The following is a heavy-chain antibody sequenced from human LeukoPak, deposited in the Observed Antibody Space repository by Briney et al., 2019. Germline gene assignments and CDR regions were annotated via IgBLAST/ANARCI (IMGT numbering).Heavy chain of an antibody. CDR3: ARNPPTYYYGSGSYQGVSRYSYYFDY. J-gene: IGHJ4*02. V-gene: IGHV3-23*01. CDR2: ISGSGGTT. Sequence: PGGSLRLSCAASGFTFSSYAMSWVRQAPGKGLEWVSAISGSGGTTYYADSVKGRFTISRDNSKNTLYLQMNSLRAEDTAVYYCARNPPTYYYGSGSYQGVSRYSYYFDYWGQGTLVTVSS. D-gene: IGHD3-10*01. CDR1: GFTFSSYA.